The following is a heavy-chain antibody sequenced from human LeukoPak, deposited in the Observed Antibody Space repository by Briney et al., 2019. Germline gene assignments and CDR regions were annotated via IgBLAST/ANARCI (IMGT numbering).Heavy chain of an antibody. CDR1: GFTFSDYY. Sequence: GGSLRLSCAASGFTFSDYYMSWISQAPGKGLEWVSYISSSSSYTNYADSVKGRFTISRDNAKNSLYLQMNSLRAEDTAVYYCARAIAAAGVDAFDIWGQGTMVTVSS. D-gene: IGHD6-13*01. J-gene: IGHJ3*02. CDR2: ISSSSSYT. CDR3: ARAIAAAGVDAFDI. V-gene: IGHV3-11*06.